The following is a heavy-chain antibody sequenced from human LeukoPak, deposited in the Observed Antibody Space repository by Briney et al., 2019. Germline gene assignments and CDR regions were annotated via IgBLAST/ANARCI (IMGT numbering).Heavy chain of an antibody. V-gene: IGHV3-23*01. CDR2: ISADGGRT. CDR1: GFTFSNYA. Sequence: GGSLRLSCAASGFTFSNYAMSWVRQAPGKGLEWVSTISADGGRTYYADSVKGRFTISRDNSKSTLYLQMNSLRAEDMAVYYCAKDVVVVVAATLDCWGQGTLVTVSA. J-gene: IGHJ4*02. D-gene: IGHD2-15*01. CDR3: AKDVVVVVAATLDC.